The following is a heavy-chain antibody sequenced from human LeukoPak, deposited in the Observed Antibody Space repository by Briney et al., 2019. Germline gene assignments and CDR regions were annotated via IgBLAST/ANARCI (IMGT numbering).Heavy chain of an antibody. CDR2: IWHDGSHK. V-gene: IGHV3-33*06. D-gene: IGHD3-22*01. Sequence: PGRSLRLSCAASAFPFSSYGMHWVRQAPGKGLEWVAVIWHDGSHKYYADSVKGRFTISRDNSKNTLYLQMNSLRAEDTAVYYCAKGHYYDSSGSSDYWGQGTLVTVSS. CDR3: AKGHYYDSSGSSDY. J-gene: IGHJ4*02. CDR1: AFPFSSYG.